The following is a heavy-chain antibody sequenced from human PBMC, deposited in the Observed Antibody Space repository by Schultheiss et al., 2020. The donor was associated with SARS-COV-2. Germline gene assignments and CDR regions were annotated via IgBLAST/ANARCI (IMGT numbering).Heavy chain of an antibody. Sequence: GESLKISCAASGFTFSSYWMSWVRQAPGKGLEWVANIKQDGSEKYYVDSVKGRFTISRDNAKNSLYLQMNSLRAEDTAVYYCARDRAEMRMDAFDIWGQGTMVTVSS. V-gene: IGHV3-7*01. CDR1: GFTFSSYW. D-gene: IGHD5-24*01. CDR3: ARDRAEMRMDAFDI. CDR2: IKQDGSEK. J-gene: IGHJ3*02.